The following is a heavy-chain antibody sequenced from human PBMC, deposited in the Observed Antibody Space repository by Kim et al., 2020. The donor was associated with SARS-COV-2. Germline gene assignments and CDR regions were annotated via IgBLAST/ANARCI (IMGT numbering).Heavy chain of an antibody. J-gene: IGHJ5*02. CDR3: STYYYGSGSYVWFDP. CDR1: GGTFSSYA. CDR2: IIPILGIA. V-gene: IGHV1-69*04. Sequence: SVKVSCKASGGTFSSYAISWVRQAPGQGLEWMGRIIPILGIANYAQKFQGRVTITADKSTSTAYMELSSLRSEDTAVYYCSTYYYGSGSYVWFDPWGQGTLVTVSS. D-gene: IGHD3-10*01.